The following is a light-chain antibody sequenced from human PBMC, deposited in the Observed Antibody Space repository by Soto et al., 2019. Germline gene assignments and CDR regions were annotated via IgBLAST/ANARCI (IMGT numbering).Light chain of an antibody. V-gene: IGKV1-5*01. J-gene: IGKJ1*01. Sequence: DIQVTQSPSTLSASIGDRVTMTCRISQSSSRRLAWYQQKPGKAPRLLIYDASSLERGVPSRFSGSGSGTEFTLTISSLQPDDFATYYCQQYNIYSWTFGQGTKVDIK. CDR3: QQYNIYSWT. CDR1: QSSSRR. CDR2: DAS.